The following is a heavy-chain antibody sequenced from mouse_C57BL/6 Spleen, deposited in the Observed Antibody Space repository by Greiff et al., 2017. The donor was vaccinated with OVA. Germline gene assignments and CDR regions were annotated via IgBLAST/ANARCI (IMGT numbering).Heavy chain of an antibody. CDR1: GYTFTDYE. CDR3: ARSDYGSSPAWFAY. D-gene: IGHD1-1*01. J-gene: IGHJ3*01. V-gene: IGHV1-15*01. CDR2: IDPETGGT. Sequence: QVQLQQSGAELVRPGASVTLSCKASGYTFTDYEMHWVKQTPVHGLEWIGAIDPETGGTAYNQKFKGKAILTADKSSSTAYMELNSLTSEDSAVYYCARSDYGSSPAWFAYWGQGTLVTVSA.